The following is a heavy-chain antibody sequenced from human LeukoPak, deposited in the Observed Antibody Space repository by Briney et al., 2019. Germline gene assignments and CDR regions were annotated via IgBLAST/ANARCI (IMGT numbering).Heavy chain of an antibody. V-gene: IGHV4-59*02. Sequence: SETLSLTCTVSGGSVSSNHWTWTRQPPGKGLEWLGYIYDSGRTNYNPSLKRRVTISVVTSKNQFSLKLSSVTAADAAVYYCARDSPTVTTWENYYYYYYMDVWGKGTTVTVSS. CDR2: IYDSGRT. CDR3: ARDSPTVTTWENYYYYYYMDV. CDR1: GGSVSSNH. J-gene: IGHJ6*03. D-gene: IGHD4-17*01.